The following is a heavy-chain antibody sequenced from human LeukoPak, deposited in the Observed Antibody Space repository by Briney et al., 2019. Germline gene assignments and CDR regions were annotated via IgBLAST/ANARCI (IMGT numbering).Heavy chain of an antibody. D-gene: IGHD3-10*01. V-gene: IGHV3-7*01. Sequence: GGSLRLSCAASGASGFTFSNHWMSWVRQAPGKGLEWVANIKQDGGEMYYVDSVKGRFTISRDNAENSLYLQMNSLRADDTAVYYCGRTRDLSDYWGQGTLVTVSS. J-gene: IGHJ4*02. CDR2: IKQDGGEM. CDR3: GRTRDLSDY. CDR1: GFTFSNHW.